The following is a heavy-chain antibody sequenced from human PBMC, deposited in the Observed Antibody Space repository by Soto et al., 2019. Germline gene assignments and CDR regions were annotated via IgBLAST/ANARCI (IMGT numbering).Heavy chain of an antibody. CDR1: GFTFSSYA. CDR3: AKSLGYCSGGSCYSAYYYVMYV. V-gene: IGHV3-23*01. Sequence: EVQLLESGGGLVQPGGSLRLSCAASGFTFSSYAMSWVRQAPGKGLEWVSAISGSGGSTYYADSVKGRFTISRDNSKNTLYLQMNSLRAEDTAVYYCAKSLGYCSGGSCYSAYYYVMYVWGQGTTVTVSS. J-gene: IGHJ6*02. D-gene: IGHD2-15*01. CDR2: ISGSGGST.